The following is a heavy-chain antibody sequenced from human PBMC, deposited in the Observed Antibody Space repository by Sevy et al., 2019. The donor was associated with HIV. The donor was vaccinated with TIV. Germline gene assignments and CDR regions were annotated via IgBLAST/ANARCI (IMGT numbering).Heavy chain of an antibody. CDR3: ARVRPYDTRDFDY. D-gene: IGHD3-22*01. V-gene: IGHV3-21*01. CDR2: ISSSGSYI. CDR1: GFTFRSYT. Sequence: GGSLRLSCVASGFTFRSYTMQWVRQAPGKGLECVSSISSSGSYIYYADSVKGRFTISRDDAKNSLYLQMNTLRAEDAGLYYCARVRPYDTRDFDYWGQGTLVTVSS. J-gene: IGHJ4*02.